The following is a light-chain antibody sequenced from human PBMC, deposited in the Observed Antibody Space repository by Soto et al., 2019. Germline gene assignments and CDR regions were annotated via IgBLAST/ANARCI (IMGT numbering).Light chain of an antibody. CDR2: DVN. Sequence: QSALTQPASVSGSPGQSIAISCTGTSSDVGAYNYVSWYQQHPGKAPKLMIYDVNNRPSGVSNRFSGSKSGNTASLTISGLQAEDEADYYCCSYTTSSTYVFGNGTKVTVL. CDR3: CSYTTSSTYV. CDR1: SSDVGAYNY. J-gene: IGLJ1*01. V-gene: IGLV2-14*03.